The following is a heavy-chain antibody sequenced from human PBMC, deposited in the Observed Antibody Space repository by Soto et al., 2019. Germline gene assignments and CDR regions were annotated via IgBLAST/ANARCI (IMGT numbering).Heavy chain of an antibody. V-gene: IGHV4-59*01. CDR3: ARDGKAAAGRGGFDY. J-gene: IGHJ4*02. D-gene: IGHD6-13*01. Sequence: SETLSLTCTVSGGSISSYYWSWIRQPPGKGLEWIGYTYYSGSTNYNPSLKSRVTISVDTSKNQFSLKLSSVTAADTAVYYCARDGKAAAGRGGFDYWGQGTLVTVSS. CDR2: TYYSGST. CDR1: GGSISSYY.